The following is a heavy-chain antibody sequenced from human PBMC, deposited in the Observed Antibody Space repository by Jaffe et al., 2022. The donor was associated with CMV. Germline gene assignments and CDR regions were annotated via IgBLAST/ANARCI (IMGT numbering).Heavy chain of an antibody. V-gene: IGHV3-49*04. Sequence: EVQLVESGGGLVLPGRSLRLSCTTSGFTFGDYAMSWVRQAPGKGLEWIGFIRSKAYGGTTQYAASVKGRFTISRDDSKSIAYLQMNSLKIEDTAVYYCTRDPDGYNPTGYYFAYWGQGTLVTVSS. CDR3: TRDPDGYNPTGYYFAY. CDR2: IRSKAYGGTT. D-gene: IGHD5-12*01. J-gene: IGHJ4*02. CDR1: GFTFGDYA.